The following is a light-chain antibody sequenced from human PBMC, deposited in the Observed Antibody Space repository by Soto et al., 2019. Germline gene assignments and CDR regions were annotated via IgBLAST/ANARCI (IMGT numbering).Light chain of an antibody. CDR1: SSDVGKYSY. J-gene: IGLJ3*02. Sequence: QSALTQPASVSGSPGQSIAISCTGTSSDVGKYSYVSWFQQYPGNAPKLMINEASNRPSGVSNRFSGSKSGNTASLTISGLQGEDEADYYCSSFTTSSTWVFGGGTKLTVL. CDR3: SSFTTSSTWV. V-gene: IGLV2-14*01. CDR2: EAS.